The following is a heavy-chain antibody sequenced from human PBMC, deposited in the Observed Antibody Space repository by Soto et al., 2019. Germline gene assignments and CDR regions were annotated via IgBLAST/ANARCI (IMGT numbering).Heavy chain of an antibody. CDR1: GCTFTGYY. V-gene: IGHV1-2*02. Sequence: GASVKVSGKASGCTFTGYYMHWVRQAPGQGLEWMGWINPNSGGTNYAQKFQGRVTMTRDTSISTAYMELSRLRSDDTAVYYCAAARITMIVVVSPYWYFDLWGRGTLVTVSS. J-gene: IGHJ2*01. D-gene: IGHD3-22*01. CDR3: AAARITMIVVVSPYWYFDL. CDR2: INPNSGGT.